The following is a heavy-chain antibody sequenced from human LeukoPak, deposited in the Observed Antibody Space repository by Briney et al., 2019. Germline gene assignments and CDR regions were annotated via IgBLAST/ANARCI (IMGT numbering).Heavy chain of an antibody. Sequence: ASVKVSCKASGYTFTGYYMHWVRQAPGQGLEWMGWINPNSGGTNYAQKFQGRVTMTRDTSISTAYMELSRLRSDVTAVYYCARPLGSLKEYWWFDPWGQGTLVTVSS. D-gene: IGHD2/OR15-2a*01. CDR3: ARPLGSLKEYWWFDP. V-gene: IGHV1-2*02. CDR2: INPNSGGT. J-gene: IGHJ5*02. CDR1: GYTFTGYY.